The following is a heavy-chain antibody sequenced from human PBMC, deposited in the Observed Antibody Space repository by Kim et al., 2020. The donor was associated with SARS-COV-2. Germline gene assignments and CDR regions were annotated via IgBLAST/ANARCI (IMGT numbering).Heavy chain of an antibody. J-gene: IGHJ2*01. V-gene: IGHV1-69*01. Sequence: AQKFQGRVTITADESTSTAYMELSSLRSEDTAVYYCARGEVVTGDWYFDLWGRGTLVTVSS. D-gene: IGHD2-15*01. CDR3: ARGEVVTGDWYFDL.